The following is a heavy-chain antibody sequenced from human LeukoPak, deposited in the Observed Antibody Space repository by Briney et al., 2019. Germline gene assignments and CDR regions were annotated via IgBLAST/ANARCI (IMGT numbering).Heavy chain of an antibody. Sequence: GGSLRLSCAASGFTFSSYAMSWVRQAPGKGLEWVSAISGSGGSTYYADSVKGRFTISRDNSKNTLYLQMNSLRAEDTAVYYCANRPVGASRIKTYYYYYYMDVWGKGTTVTVSS. V-gene: IGHV3-23*01. CDR2: ISGSGGST. J-gene: IGHJ6*03. D-gene: IGHD1-26*01. CDR3: ANRPVGASRIKTYYYYYYMDV. CDR1: GFTFSSYA.